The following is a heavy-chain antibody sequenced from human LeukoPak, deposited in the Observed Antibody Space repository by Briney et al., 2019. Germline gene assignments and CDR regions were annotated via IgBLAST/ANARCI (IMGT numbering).Heavy chain of an antibody. CDR3: ARPRGDLWSGYDH. V-gene: IGHV4-39*01. J-gene: IGHJ4*02. D-gene: IGHD3-3*01. Sequence: PSETLSLTCSVSGGSISRSSYYWTWIRQSPGRGLEWIGNTYYSGSTLYNPSLKSRVTISVDTSKNQFSLRLTSVTAADTAVYYCARPRGDLWSGYDHWGQEVLVTVSP. CDR1: GGSISRSSYY. CDR2: TYYSGST.